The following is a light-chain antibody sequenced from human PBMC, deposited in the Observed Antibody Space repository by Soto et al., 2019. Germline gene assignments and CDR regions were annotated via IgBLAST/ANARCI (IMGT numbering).Light chain of an antibody. Sequence: EIVLTQSPGTLSLSPGERATLSCRASQSVSSSYLAWYQQKPGQAPRLLIYCASSRPTGIPDRFSGSGSGTDFTLTISRLEPEDFAVYYCQQYGSSLPVTFGQGTRLEIK. CDR3: QQYGSSLPVT. CDR2: CAS. CDR1: QSVSSSY. J-gene: IGKJ5*01. V-gene: IGKV3-20*01.